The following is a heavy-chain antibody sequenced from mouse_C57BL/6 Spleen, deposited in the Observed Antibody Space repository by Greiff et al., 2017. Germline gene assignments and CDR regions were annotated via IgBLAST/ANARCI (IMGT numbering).Heavy chain of an antibody. CDR2: INPNNGGT. V-gene: IGHV1-26*01. Sequence: EVQLQQSGPELVKPGASVKISCKASGYTFTDYYMNWVKQSHGKILEWIGDINPNNGGTSYNQKFKGKATLTVDKSSSTAYMELRSLTSEDSAVYYCALYYGSSFYFDYWGQGTTLTVSS. J-gene: IGHJ2*01. CDR1: GYTFTDYY. CDR3: ALYYGSSFYFDY. D-gene: IGHD1-1*01.